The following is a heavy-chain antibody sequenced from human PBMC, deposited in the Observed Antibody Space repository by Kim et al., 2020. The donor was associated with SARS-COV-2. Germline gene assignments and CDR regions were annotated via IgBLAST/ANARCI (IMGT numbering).Heavy chain of an antibody. CDR2: ISSRSTI. V-gene: IGHV3-48*02. J-gene: IGHJ6*03. CDR1: GFSFSSYG. Sequence: GGSLRLSCAASGFSFSSYGMNWVRQAPGKGLEWVSYISSRSTIHYADSVKGRFTISRDDAKNSLYLQMNSLRDEDTAVYYCARDGVSGDYGYYNYMDVWGKGTTVTVSS. D-gene: IGHD4-17*01. CDR3: ARDGVSGDYGYYNYMDV.